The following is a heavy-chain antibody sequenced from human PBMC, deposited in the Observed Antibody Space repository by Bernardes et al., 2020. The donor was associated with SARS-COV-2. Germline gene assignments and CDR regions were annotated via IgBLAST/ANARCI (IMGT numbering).Heavy chain of an antibody. CDR2: ISAYNGNT. CDR1: GYTFTSYG. CDR3: ARGIVVVPAATEGPRQMETNYYYYGMDV. J-gene: IGHJ6*02. V-gene: IGHV1-18*04. D-gene: IGHD2-2*01. Sequence: ASVKVSCKASGYTFTSYGISWVRQAPGQGLEWMGWISAYNGNTNYAQKLQGRVTMTTDTSTSTAYMELRSLRSDDTAVYYCARGIVVVPAATEGPRQMETNYYYYGMDVWGQGTTVTVSS.